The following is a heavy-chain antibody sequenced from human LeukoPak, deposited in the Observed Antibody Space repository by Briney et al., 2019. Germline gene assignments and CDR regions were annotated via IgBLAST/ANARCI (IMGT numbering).Heavy chain of an antibody. J-gene: IGHJ4*02. CDR1: GFTVSSNY. V-gene: IGHV3-23*01. D-gene: IGHD6-19*01. Sequence: SGGSLRLSCAASGFTVSSNYMSWVRQAPGKGLEWVSAINGGGGNTYYADSVKGRFTISRDNSKNTLYLQMNSLRADDTAVYYCVKDEPGSAWYDWGQGTLVTVSS. CDR2: INGGGGNT. CDR3: VKDEPGSAWYD.